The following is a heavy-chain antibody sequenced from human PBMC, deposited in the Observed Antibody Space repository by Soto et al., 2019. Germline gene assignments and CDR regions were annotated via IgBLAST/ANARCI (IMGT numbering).Heavy chain of an antibody. CDR2: ISGSGGST. CDR3: ARVLHYDFWSGYYKVIVGYFQH. V-gene: IGHV3-23*01. D-gene: IGHD3-3*01. CDR1: GFTFSSYA. J-gene: IGHJ1*01. Sequence: PGGSLRLSCAASGFTFSSYAMSWVRQAPGKGLEWVSAISGSGGSTYYADSVKGRFTISRDNSKNTLYLQMNSLRAEDTAVYYCARVLHYDFWSGYYKVIVGYFQHWGQGTLVTVSS.